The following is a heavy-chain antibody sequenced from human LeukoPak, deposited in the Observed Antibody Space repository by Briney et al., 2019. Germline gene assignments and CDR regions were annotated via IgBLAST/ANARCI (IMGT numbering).Heavy chain of an antibody. Sequence: PSETLSLTCTVSGGSISSYYWSWIRQPPGKGLGWIGYIYTSGSTNYNPSLKSRVTISVDTSKNQFSLKLSSVTAADTAVYYCASTANDFWSGYWHYWGQGTLVTVSS. CDR3: ASTANDFWSGYWHY. D-gene: IGHD3-3*01. CDR2: IYTSGST. J-gene: IGHJ4*02. CDR1: GGSISSYY. V-gene: IGHV4-4*09.